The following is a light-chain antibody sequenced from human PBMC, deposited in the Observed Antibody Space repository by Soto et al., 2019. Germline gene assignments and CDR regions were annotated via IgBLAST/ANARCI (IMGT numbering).Light chain of an antibody. J-gene: IGLJ3*02. CDR3: VAWDVNLSSRV. V-gene: IGLV1-47*01. Sequence: QSVLTQPPSLSGTPGQTVTISCIGSRSNIGSAIVHWYQQIPGTAPKHLIYMNNQRPSGVPDRFSASKSGTSASLVITGLLPEDEADYYCVAWDVNLSSRVFGGGTKLTVL. CDR2: MNN. CDR1: RSNIGSAI.